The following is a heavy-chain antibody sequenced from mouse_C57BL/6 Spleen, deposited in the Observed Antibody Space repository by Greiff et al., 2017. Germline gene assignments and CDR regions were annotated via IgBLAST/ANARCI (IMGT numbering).Heavy chain of an antibody. J-gene: IGHJ1*03. CDR3: ARDSFDV. CDR1: GYSITSGYY. CDR2: ISYDGSN. V-gene: IGHV3-6*01. Sequence: QSGPGLVKPSQSLSLTCSVTGYSITSGYYWNWIRQFPGNKLEWMGYISYDGSNNYNPSLKNRISITRDTSKNQFFLKLNSVTTEDTATYYCARDSFDVWGTGTTVTVSS.